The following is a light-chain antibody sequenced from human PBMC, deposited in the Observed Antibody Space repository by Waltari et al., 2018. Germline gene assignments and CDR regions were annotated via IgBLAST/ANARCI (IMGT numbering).Light chain of an antibody. Sequence: SYELTQPLSVSVALGQTARMTCGGNNIGSKNVHWYQQKPGQAPVLVIYRDSDRPPGIPGRYSGSSSGNTAALTISRAQAGDEADYYCQVWDSTTVIFGGGTKLTVL. CDR3: QVWDSTTVI. CDR2: RDS. V-gene: IGLV3-9*01. J-gene: IGLJ2*01. CDR1: NIGSKN.